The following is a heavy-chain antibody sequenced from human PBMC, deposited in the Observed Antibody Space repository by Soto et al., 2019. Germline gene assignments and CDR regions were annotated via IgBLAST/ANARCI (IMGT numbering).Heavy chain of an antibody. V-gene: IGHV3-13*04. Sequence: GGSLRLSCAASGFTFSSYDMHWVRQATGKGLEWVSAIGTAGDTYYPGSVKGRFTISRENAKNSLYLQMNSLRAGDTAVYYCARGPNCSGGSCYDAFDIWGQGTMVTVSS. CDR1: GFTFSSYD. D-gene: IGHD2-15*01. CDR3: ARGPNCSGGSCYDAFDI. J-gene: IGHJ3*02. CDR2: IGTAGDT.